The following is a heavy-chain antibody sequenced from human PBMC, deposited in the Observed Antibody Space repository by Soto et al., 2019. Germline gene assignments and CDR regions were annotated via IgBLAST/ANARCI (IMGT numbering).Heavy chain of an antibody. D-gene: IGHD3-10*01. CDR3: AGYKYGHNT. V-gene: IGHV1-8*01. CDR1: GDTLTNYD. CDR2: MNPSSGNT. Sequence: QEQLVQSGAEVKKPGASVKVSCKASGDTLTNYDINWVRQATGQGLEWMGWMNPSSGNTGSAQKFQGRVTMTRNTSISTAYMELSSLRSEDTAVYYCAGYKYGHNTWGQGTLVTVS. J-gene: IGHJ5*02.